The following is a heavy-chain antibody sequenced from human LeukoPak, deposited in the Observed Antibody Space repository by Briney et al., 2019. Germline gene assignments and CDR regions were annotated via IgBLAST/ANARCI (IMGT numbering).Heavy chain of an antibody. CDR1: GGSFSGYY. V-gene: IGHV4-34*01. J-gene: IGHJ4*02. D-gene: IGHD3-10*01. CDR2: INHSGST. Sequence: SETLSLTCAVYGGSFSGYYWSWIRQPPGKGLEWIGEINHSGSTNYNPSLKNRVTISVDTSKNQFSLKLSSVTAADTAVYYCARGRYYGSGSYYNAYYFDYWGQGTLVTVSS. CDR3: ARGRYYGSGSYYNAYYFDY.